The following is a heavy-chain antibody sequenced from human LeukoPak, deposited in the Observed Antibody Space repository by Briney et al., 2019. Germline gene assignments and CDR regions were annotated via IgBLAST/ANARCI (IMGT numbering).Heavy chain of an antibody. Sequence: GGSLRLSCAASGFTFSSYWMSWVRQAPGKGLEWVANIKQDGSEKYYVDSVKGRFTISRDNAKNSLYLQMNSLRAEGTAVYYCAREDHYRLLLYYFDYWGQGTLVTVSS. D-gene: IGHD2-2*01. J-gene: IGHJ4*02. V-gene: IGHV3-7*01. CDR1: GFTFSSYW. CDR2: IKQDGSEK. CDR3: AREDHYRLLLYYFDY.